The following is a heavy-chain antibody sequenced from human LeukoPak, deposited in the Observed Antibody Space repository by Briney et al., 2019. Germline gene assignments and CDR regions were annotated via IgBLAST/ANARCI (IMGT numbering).Heavy chain of an antibody. J-gene: IGHJ4*02. CDR1: GYTFTSYG. V-gene: IGHV1-18*01. CDR2: ISAYNGNT. D-gene: IGHD5-18*01. CDR3: AARGYSYGNNIRDC. Sequence: GASVKVSCKASGYTFTSYGISWVRQAPGQGLEWMGWISAYNGNTNYAQKFQGRVTMTTDTSTSTAYMELRSLRSDDTAVYYCAARGYSYGNNIRDCWGQGTLVTVSS.